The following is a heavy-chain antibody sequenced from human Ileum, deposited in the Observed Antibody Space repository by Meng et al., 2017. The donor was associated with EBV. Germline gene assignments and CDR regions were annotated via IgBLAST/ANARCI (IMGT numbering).Heavy chain of an antibody. Sequence: QVQLQESGPGRVKPSETLSLTCSVSNGSVSSYGYYWTWIRQPPGKGLEWIGYMSYTGSTNYKSTLKSRVTISVDKSKDQFSLKLSSVTAADTAVYYCARERGGGDRGIQWGQGTLVTVSS. CDR2: MSYTGST. CDR1: NGSVSSYGYY. V-gene: IGHV4-61*08. D-gene: IGHD2-21*02. J-gene: IGHJ4*02. CDR3: ARERGGGDRGIQ.